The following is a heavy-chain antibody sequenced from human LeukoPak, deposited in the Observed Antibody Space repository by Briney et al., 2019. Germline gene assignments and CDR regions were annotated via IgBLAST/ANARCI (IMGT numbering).Heavy chain of an antibody. D-gene: IGHD3-10*01. CDR3: ARNKGGGDLWDY. J-gene: IGHJ4*02. CDR1: GGSVSSYY. V-gene: IGHV4-59*02. Sequence: SETLSLTCTVSGGSVSSYYWSWIRQPPGKGLEWIGYIYYSGSTNYNPSLKSRVTISVDTSKNQFSLKLSSVTAADTAVYYCARNKGGGDLWDYWAQGTLVTVSS. CDR2: IYYSGST.